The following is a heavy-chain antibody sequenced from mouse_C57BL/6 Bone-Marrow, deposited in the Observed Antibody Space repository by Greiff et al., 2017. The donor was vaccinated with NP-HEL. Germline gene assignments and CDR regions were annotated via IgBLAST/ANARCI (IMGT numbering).Heavy chain of an antibody. Sequence: EVQLQQSGPELVKPGASVKISCKASGYTFTDYYMNWVKQSHGKSLEWIGDINPNNGGTSYNQKFKGKATLTVDKSSSTAYMELRSLTSEDSAVYYCARITTVASFLDYWGQGTTLTVSS. CDR1: GYTFTDYY. D-gene: IGHD1-1*01. CDR2: INPNNGGT. J-gene: IGHJ2*01. V-gene: IGHV1-26*01. CDR3: ARITTVASFLDY.